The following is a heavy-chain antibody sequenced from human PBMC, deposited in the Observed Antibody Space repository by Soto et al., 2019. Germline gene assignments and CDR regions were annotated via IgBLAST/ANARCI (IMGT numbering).Heavy chain of an antibody. D-gene: IGHD3-16*01. J-gene: IGHJ6*02. Sequence: ASVKVSCKASGDSVSNDYLHWVRQAPGQGFEWLGLISPFGGATAYAQRFKGRVTVTMDKSSTSFYLELSSLRSDDTAVYYCAKGRGGKTVANFGMDVWGQGVTVTVSS. CDR2: ISPFGGAT. V-gene: IGHV1-46*01. CDR1: GDSVSNDY. CDR3: AKGRGGKTVANFGMDV.